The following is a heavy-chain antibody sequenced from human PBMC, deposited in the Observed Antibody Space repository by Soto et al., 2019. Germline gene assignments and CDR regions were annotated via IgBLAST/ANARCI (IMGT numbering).Heavy chain of an antibody. CDR2: ISYDGSNK. V-gene: IGHV3-30*18. CDR3: AKEAPTGYCSGGSCYVPYFDY. D-gene: IGHD2-15*01. Sequence: QVQLVESGGGVVQPGRSLRLSCAASGFTFSSYGMHWVRQAPGKGLEWVAVISYDGSNKYYADSVKGRFTISRDNSKKTLYLQMNSLRAEDTAVYYCAKEAPTGYCSGGSCYVPYFDYWGQGTLVTVSS. CDR1: GFTFSSYG. J-gene: IGHJ4*02.